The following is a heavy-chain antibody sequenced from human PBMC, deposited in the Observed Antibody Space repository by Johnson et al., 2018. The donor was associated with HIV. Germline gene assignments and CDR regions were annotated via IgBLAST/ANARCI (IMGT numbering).Heavy chain of an antibody. V-gene: IGHV3-66*02. CDR3: ASGEDYGGNYGAFDI. Sequence: VQLVESGGGVVQPGRSLRLSCAASGFTFSSNYMHWVRQATGKGLEWVSVIYSGGSTYYADSVKGRFAISRDHSKNTLHLQMNSLRGEDTAVYYCASGEDYGGNYGAFDIWGQGTMVTVSS. CDR1: GFTFSSNY. D-gene: IGHD4-23*01. CDR2: IYSGGST. J-gene: IGHJ3*02.